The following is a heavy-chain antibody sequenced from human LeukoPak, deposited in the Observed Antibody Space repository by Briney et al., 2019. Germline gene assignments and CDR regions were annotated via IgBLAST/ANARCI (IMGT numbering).Heavy chain of an antibody. D-gene: IGHD4-17*01. CDR2: ISYDGSNK. J-gene: IGHJ4*02. V-gene: IGHV3-30*18. CDR1: GFTLSNYG. Sequence: PGRSLRLSCAASGFTLSNYGMQWVRQAPGKGLEWVAVISYDGSNKYFADSVKGRFTISRDNSKNTLYLQMNSLRTEDTAVYYCAKGSYGDYEEVGGYWGQGTLVTVSS. CDR3: AKGSYGDYEEVGGY.